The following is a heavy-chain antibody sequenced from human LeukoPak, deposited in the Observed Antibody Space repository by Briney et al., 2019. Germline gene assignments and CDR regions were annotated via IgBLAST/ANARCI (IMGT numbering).Heavy chain of an antibody. Sequence: GGSLRLSCAASGFTFSSYAMSWVRQAPGKGLEWVSAISGSGGSTYYADSVKGRFTISRDNSKNTLYLQMDSLRAEDTAIYYCAKASFTGYDYYFDYWGQGTLVTVSS. J-gene: IGHJ4*02. CDR2: ISGSGGST. CDR3: AKASFTGYDYYFDY. V-gene: IGHV3-23*01. D-gene: IGHD5-12*01. CDR1: GFTFSSYA.